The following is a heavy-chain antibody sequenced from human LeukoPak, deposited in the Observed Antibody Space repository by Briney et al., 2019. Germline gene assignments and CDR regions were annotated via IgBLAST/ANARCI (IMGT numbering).Heavy chain of an antibody. Sequence: SETLSLTCAVYGGSFSGYYWSWIRQPPGKGLEWIGEINHSGSTNYNPSLKSRVTISVDTSKNQFSLKLSSVTAADTAVYYCARHGYSYGYRADYWGQGTLVTVSS. CDR3: ARHGYSYGYRADY. V-gene: IGHV4-34*01. CDR2: INHSGST. D-gene: IGHD5-18*01. J-gene: IGHJ4*02. CDR1: GGSFSGYY.